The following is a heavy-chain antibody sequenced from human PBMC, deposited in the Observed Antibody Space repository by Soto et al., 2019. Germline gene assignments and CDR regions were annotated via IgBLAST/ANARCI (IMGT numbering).Heavy chain of an antibody. CDR3: AREQVAYCGGDCYSVGDY. CDR2: INPSAVTT. Sequence: QVQLEQSGAEVKKPGASVKVSCKASGYTFSTFYVHWVRQAPGQGLEWMGVINPSAVTTSYAQKFQGRVTMTSDTSTSTVYLELSSLRSEDTAVYYCAREQVAYCGGDCYSVGDYWGQGTLVTVSS. V-gene: IGHV1-46*01. J-gene: IGHJ4*02. D-gene: IGHD2-21*02. CDR1: GYTFSTFY.